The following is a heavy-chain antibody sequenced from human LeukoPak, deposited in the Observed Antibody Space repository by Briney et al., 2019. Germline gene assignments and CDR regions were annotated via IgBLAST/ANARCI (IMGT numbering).Heavy chain of an antibody. J-gene: IGHJ5*02. CDR2: VNPSGGRT. CDR1: GYTFITYY. D-gene: IGHD3-3*01. CDR3: ARDTRPRNTIFGVVILWEYNWLDP. Sequence: GASVKVSCKASGYTFITYYMHWVRQAPGQGLEWMGVVNPSGGRTTYAQRFQGRVILTRDTSTNTVYMELSSLRSEDTAVYYCARDTRPRNTIFGVVILWEYNWLDPWGQGTLVTVSS. V-gene: IGHV1-46*01.